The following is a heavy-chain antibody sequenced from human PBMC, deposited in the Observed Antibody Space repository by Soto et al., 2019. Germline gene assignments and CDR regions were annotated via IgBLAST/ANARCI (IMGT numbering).Heavy chain of an antibody. J-gene: IGHJ4*02. CDR2: ISYDGSNK. CDR3: AKFGDYDDY. CDR1: GFTFSSYG. V-gene: IGHV3-30*18. Sequence: GGSLRLSCAASGFTFSSYGMHWVRQAPGKGLEWVAVISYDGSNKYYADSVKGRFTISRDNSKNTLYLQMNSLRAEDTAVYYCAKFGDYDDYWGQGTLVTVSS. D-gene: IGHD4-17*01.